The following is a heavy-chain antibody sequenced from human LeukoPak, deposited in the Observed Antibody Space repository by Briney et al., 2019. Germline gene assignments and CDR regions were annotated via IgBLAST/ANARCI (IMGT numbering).Heavy chain of an antibody. CDR3: ARDGDYGTGSYYRGCIDS. CDR1: GYSFTAFY. J-gene: IGHJ4*02. V-gene: IGHV1-2*02. CDR2: IHPRRGDT. D-gene: IGHD3-10*01. Sequence: ASVKDSCKTAGYSFTAFYIHWVRQAPGRGLEWMGLIHPRRGDTNYEQKFQGRFTMTRDTSISTAYLDLSSLRSDDTAVYYCARDGDYGTGSYYRGCIDSWGQGTPVTVSP.